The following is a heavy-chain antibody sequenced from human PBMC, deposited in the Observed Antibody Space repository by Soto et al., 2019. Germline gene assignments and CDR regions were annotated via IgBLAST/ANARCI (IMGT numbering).Heavy chain of an antibody. CDR3: AKTLYYYDSSGYQ. J-gene: IGHJ4*02. D-gene: IGHD3-22*01. Sequence: GGSLRLSCAASGFTFSSYAMSWVRQAPGKGLEWVSAISGSGGSTYYADSVKGRFTISRDNSKNTLYLQVNSLRAEDTAVYYCAKTLYYYDSSGYQWGQGTLVTVSS. V-gene: IGHV3-23*01. CDR2: ISGSGGST. CDR1: GFTFSSYA.